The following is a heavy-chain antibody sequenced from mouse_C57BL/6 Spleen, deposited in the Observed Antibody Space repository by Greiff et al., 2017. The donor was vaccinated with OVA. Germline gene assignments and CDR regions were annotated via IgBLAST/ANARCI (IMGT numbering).Heavy chain of an antibody. Sequence: QVQLKQSGAELVKPGASVKISCKASGYAFSSYWMNWVKQRPGKGLEWIGQIYPGDGDTNYNGKFKGKATLTADKSSSTAYMQLSSLTSEDSAVYFCARERDGYFFDYWGQGTTLTVSS. D-gene: IGHD2-3*01. J-gene: IGHJ2*01. CDR3: ARERDGYFFDY. CDR1: GYAFSSYW. V-gene: IGHV1-80*01. CDR2: IYPGDGDT.